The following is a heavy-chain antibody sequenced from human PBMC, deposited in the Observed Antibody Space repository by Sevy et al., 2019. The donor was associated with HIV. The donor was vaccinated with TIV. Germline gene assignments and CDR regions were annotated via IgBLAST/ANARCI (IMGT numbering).Heavy chain of an antibody. CDR3: AKYVSGGYPGAEYFQH. J-gene: IGHJ1*01. D-gene: IGHD1-26*01. CDR2: ISGSGGST. CDR1: GFTFSSYA. Sequence: GGSLRLSCAASGFTFSSYAMSWVRQAPGKGLEWVSAISGSGGSTYYADSVKGRFTISRDNSKNTLYLQMNSLRAEDTAVYYCAKYVSGGYPGAEYFQHWGQGTLVTVSS. V-gene: IGHV3-23*01.